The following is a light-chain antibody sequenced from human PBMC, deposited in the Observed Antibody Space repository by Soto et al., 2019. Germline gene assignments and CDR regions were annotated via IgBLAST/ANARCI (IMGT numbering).Light chain of an antibody. Sequence: QSALARPASVSGSPGQSIAISCTGISSDVGAYNYVSWYQQHPGKAPKLIIFDVSNRPSGVSNRFSGSKSGDTASLTISGLQAEDEADYFCKSYTTGSTYVFGTGTKLTVL. CDR2: DVS. CDR1: SSDVGAYNY. V-gene: IGLV2-14*01. CDR3: KSYTTGSTYV. J-gene: IGLJ1*01.